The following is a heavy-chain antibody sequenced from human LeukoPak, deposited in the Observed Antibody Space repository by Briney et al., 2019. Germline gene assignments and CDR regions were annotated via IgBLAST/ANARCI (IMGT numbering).Heavy chain of an antibody. Sequence: GGSLRLSCAASGFTFSTHTMNWVRQAPGKGLEWVSSISSSSSYIYYADSVKGRFTISRDNAKNSLYLLMNSLRAEDTAVYYCARYCSGGSCYDIDFWGQGTLVIVSS. V-gene: IGHV3-21*01. CDR1: GFTFSTHT. CDR2: ISSSSSYI. J-gene: IGHJ4*02. CDR3: ARYCSGGSCYDIDF. D-gene: IGHD2-15*01.